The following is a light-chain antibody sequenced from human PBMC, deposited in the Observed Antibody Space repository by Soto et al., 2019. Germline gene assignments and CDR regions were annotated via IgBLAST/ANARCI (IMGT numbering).Light chain of an antibody. CDR2: DAS. CDR3: RHYNNWPPET. J-gene: IGKJ1*01. CDR1: QSVSSR. V-gene: IGKV3-15*01. Sequence: EIVMTQSTATLSVSPGEGATLSCRASQSVSSRLAWYQQKRGQAPRLLIYDASTRATGIPARFSGSGSGTEFNLTISSLQSEDFAIYYCRHYNNWPPETFGQGTKVDIK.